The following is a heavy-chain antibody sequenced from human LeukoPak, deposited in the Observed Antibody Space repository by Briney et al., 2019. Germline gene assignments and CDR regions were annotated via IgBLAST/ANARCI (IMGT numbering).Heavy chain of an antibody. D-gene: IGHD6-19*01. CDR1: GYSISSGYY. J-gene: IGHJ4*02. CDR2: IYHSGST. CDR3: ARGDIAVAGNFDY. Sequence: SETLSLTCTISGYSISSGYYWGWIRQPPGKGLEWIGSIYHSGSTYYNPSLISRVTISVATSNHHFSLKLTSVTAADTAVYYCARGDIAVAGNFDYWGQGTLVTVSS. V-gene: IGHV4-38-2*02.